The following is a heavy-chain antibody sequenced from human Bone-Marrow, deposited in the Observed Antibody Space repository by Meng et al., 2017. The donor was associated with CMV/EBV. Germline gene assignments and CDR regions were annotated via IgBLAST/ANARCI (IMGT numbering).Heavy chain of an antibody. V-gene: IGHV3-74*01. CDR1: GFTFSSYW. J-gene: IGHJ6*02. Sequence: GESLKISCAASGFTFSSYWMHWVRQAPGKGLVWVSRINSDGSSTSYADSVKGRFTISRDNAKNTLYLQMNSLRAEDTAVYYCARVRGSVRGVYYYYGMDVWGQG. D-gene: IGHD5/OR15-5a*01. CDR3: ARVRGSVRGVYYYYGMDV. CDR2: INSDGSST.